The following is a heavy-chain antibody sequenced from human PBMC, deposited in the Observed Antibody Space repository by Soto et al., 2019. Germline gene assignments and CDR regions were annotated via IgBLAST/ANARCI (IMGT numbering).Heavy chain of an antibody. Sequence: EVQLLESGGGLVQPGGSLRLSCAASGFTFDNYGMSWVRQAPGKGLEWIGAITGAGGSTYNADSVKGRFTISRDNSKKTVYLQVDSLRVEDTAVYYCAKGHSDSFGNYDYFGMDVW. V-gene: IGHV3-23*01. D-gene: IGHD4-4*01. CDR3: AKGHSDSFGNYDYFGMDV. CDR2: ITGAGGST. J-gene: IGHJ6*01. CDR1: GFTFDNYG.